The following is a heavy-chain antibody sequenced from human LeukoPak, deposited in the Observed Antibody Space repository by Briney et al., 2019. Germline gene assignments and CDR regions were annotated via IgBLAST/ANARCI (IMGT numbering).Heavy chain of an antibody. Sequence: PGGSLRLSCAASGFTFSTYAVSWVRQAPGKGLEWVSAISGSGGSTYYADSVKGRFTISRDNSKNTLYLQMNSLRAEDTAVYYCAKDGNQVVTAKAPTDYWGQGTLVTVSS. CDR2: ISGSGGST. D-gene: IGHD2-21*02. V-gene: IGHV3-23*01. CDR3: AKDGNQVVTAKAPTDY. CDR1: GFTFSTYA. J-gene: IGHJ4*02.